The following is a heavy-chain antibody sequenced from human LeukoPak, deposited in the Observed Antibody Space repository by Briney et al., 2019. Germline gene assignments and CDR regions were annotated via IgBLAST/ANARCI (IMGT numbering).Heavy chain of an antibody. CDR1: GFTLDDYA. CDR3: AKGGDIDILNSHDAFDI. CDR2: INWNSGNI. J-gene: IGHJ3*02. D-gene: IGHD3-9*01. Sequence: GGSLRLSCAAAGFTLDDYAMHWVRQAPGKGLEWVSGINWNSGNIGYADSVKGRFTISRGNAKNSLYLQMNSLRAEDTALYYCAKGGDIDILNSHDAFDIWGQGTMVTVSS. V-gene: IGHV3-9*01.